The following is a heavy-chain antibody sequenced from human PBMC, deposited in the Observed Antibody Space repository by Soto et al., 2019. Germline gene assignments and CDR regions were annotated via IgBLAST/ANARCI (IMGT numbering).Heavy chain of an antibody. CDR2: ISGSGSNT. D-gene: IGHD2-8*01. Sequence: EVQLLESGGGLVQPGGSLRLSCVASGFTFRTYAMTWVRQAPGKGLECVSSISGSGSNTHYADSVKGRFTISRDKSTNTVSLQMASLTTEDTAVYYCAKGRGLIQNDAFDIWGQGTMVIVSS. CDR1: GFTFRTYA. CDR3: AKGRGLIQNDAFDI. J-gene: IGHJ3*02. V-gene: IGHV3-23*01.